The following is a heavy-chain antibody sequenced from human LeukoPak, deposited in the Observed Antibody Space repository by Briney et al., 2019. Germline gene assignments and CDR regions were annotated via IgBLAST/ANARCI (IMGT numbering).Heavy chain of an antibody. CDR1: GFTFSSYG. CDR3: AKCGRSGSYSTYYFDY. CDR2: IWYDGSNK. D-gene: IGHD1-26*01. Sequence: PVGSLRLSCAASGFTFSSYGMHWVRQAPGKGLEWVAVIWYDGSNKYYADSVKGRFTISRDNSKNTLYLQMNSLRAEDTAVYYCAKCGRSGSYSTYYFDYWGQGTLVTVSS. J-gene: IGHJ4*02. V-gene: IGHV3-33*06.